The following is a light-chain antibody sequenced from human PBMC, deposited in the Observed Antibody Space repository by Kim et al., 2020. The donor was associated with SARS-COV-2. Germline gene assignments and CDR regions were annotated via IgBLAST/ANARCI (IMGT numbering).Light chain of an antibody. CDR2: DAS. J-gene: IGKJ1*01. CDR1: QSVSSK. CDR3: QQYDDWPPWT. V-gene: IGKV3-15*01. Sequence: EIVLTQSPATLSVSPGETVTLSCRASQSVSSKVAWYQQKPGQAPRLLIYDASTRATGIPARFSGSGSGTDFTLTISSLQSEDLAVYHCQQYDDWPPWTFGRGTKVEIK.